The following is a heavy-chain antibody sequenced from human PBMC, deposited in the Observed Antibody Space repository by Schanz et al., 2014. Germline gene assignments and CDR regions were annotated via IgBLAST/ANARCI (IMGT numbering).Heavy chain of an antibody. D-gene: IGHD2-8*01. CDR2: IAYDGSRK. Sequence: HVQLVESGGDVVQPGGSLRLSCAASGFTFSAFGMHWVRQAPGKGLDWVAFIAYDGSRKYYGESVRGRFTIYRDNSKNTMSLQMDDLRGDDTAMYYCVTWSTNYLYQDYWGQGTLVSVSA. CDR3: VTWSTNYLYQDY. V-gene: IGHV3-30*02. J-gene: IGHJ4*02. CDR1: GFTFSAFG.